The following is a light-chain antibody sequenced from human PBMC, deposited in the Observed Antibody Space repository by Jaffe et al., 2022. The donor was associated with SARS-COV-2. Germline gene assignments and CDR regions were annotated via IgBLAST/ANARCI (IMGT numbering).Light chain of an antibody. V-gene: IGLV2-23*01. Sequence: QSALTQPASVSASPGQSITISCTGSTSDVGTYNLVSWYQHHPGKAPQLLIYEDAKRPSGVSSRFSGSKSGNTASLTISGLRTEDEADYYCCSHAGSNTYVFGTGTTVTVL. CDR2: EDA. J-gene: IGLJ1*01. CDR3: CSHAGSNTYV. CDR1: TSDVGTYNL.